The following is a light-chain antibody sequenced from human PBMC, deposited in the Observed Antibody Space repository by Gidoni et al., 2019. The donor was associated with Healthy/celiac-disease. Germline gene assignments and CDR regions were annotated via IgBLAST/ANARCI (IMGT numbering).Light chain of an antibody. V-gene: IGKV1-39*01. Sequence: DIQMTQSPSSLSASVGDSVTITCRASQSISSSLNWYQQKPGKAPELLLYAASSLQSGVPSRFSGSGSGTDFTLTISSLQPEDFTTYYCQQSYSTLPITFGQGTRLEIK. J-gene: IGKJ5*01. CDR2: AAS. CDR1: QSISSS. CDR3: QQSYSTLPIT.